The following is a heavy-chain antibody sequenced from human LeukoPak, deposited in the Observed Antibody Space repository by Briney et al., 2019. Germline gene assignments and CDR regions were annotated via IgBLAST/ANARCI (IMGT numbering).Heavy chain of an antibody. CDR3: ASRYAPSYYDSSGYSLYGMDV. V-gene: IGHV5-51*01. J-gene: IGHJ6*02. CDR2: IYPGDSDT. Sequence: GAPLQISSEGSGSIFTSYWNGGVRQLPAKGREWMGIIYPGDSDTKYSPSFQGQVTISADKSISTAYLQWSSLKASDTAMYYCASRYAPSYYDSSGYSLYGMDVWGQGTTVTVSS. D-gene: IGHD3-22*01. CDR1: GSIFTSYW.